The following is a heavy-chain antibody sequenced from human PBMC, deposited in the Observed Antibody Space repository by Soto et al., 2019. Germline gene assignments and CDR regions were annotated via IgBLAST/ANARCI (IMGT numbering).Heavy chain of an antibody. CDR3: ARQGGSHYDSSGYPGHYCYYGMEF. V-gene: IGHV3-7*03. CDR2: INQDGGGT. D-gene: IGHD3-22*01. CDR1: GFTFISSF. Sequence: GGSLRLSCVASGFTFISSFMGLVRQAPGKGLEWVANINQDGGGTYYVDSVEGRFTISRYNAKDSLYLQTDSLRGEDTAVYYCARQGGSHYDSSGYPGHYCYYGMEFWGQGSTVAVSS. J-gene: IGHJ6*02.